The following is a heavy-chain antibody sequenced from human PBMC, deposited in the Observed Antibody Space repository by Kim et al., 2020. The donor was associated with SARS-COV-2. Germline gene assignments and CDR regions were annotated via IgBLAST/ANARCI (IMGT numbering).Heavy chain of an antibody. CDR2: IYYSGST. CDR3: SRAPTIFGVVIDAFDI. D-gene: IGHD3-3*01. Sequence: SETLSLTCTVSGCSISSGGYYWSWILQHPGKGLEWIGYIYYSGSTYYNPSLKSRVTISVDTSKNQFSLKLSSVTAADTAVYYCSRAPTIFGVVIDAFDIWGQGTMVAVSS. CDR1: GCSISSGGYY. V-gene: IGHV4-31*03. J-gene: IGHJ3*02.